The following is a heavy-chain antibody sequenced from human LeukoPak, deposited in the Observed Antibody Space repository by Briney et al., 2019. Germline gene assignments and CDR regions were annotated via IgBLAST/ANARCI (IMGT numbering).Heavy chain of an antibody. J-gene: IGHJ3*02. Sequence: NPGGSLRLSCAASGFTFSSYSMNWVRQAPGKGLEWVSSISSSSSYIYYADSVKGRFTISRDNAKNSLYLQMNSLRAEDTAVYYCARLVVPAAGGAFDIWGQGTMVTVSS. CDR2: ISSSSSYI. CDR1: GFTFSSYS. V-gene: IGHV3-21*01. CDR3: ARLVVPAAGGAFDI. D-gene: IGHD2-2*01.